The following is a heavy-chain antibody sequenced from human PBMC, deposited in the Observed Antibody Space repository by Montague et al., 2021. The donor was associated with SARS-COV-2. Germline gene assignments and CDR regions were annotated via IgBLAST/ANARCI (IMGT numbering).Heavy chain of an antibody. D-gene: IGHD3-22*01. Sequence: SPRLSCAASGFTFSSYGMHWVRQAPGKGLEWVAVIWYDGSNKYYADSVKGRFTISRDNSKNTLYLQMNSLRAEDTAVYYCAREEVWDSSGYHIDYWGQGTLVTVPS. CDR3: AREEVWDSSGYHIDY. CDR2: IWYDGSNK. CDR1: GFTFSSYG. J-gene: IGHJ4*02. V-gene: IGHV3-33*01.